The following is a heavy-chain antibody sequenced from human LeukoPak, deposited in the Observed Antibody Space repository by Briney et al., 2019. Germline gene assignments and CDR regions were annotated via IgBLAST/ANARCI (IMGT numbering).Heavy chain of an antibody. J-gene: IGHJ5*02. Sequence: GASVKVSCKASRYSFSGNYIHWGRQAPAQRREWRGWINPKTGSTNYAEKLQGRVTMTRDTSISTCYMELSRLRSDDVAVYYCARSSGGSGRWGGNCMDPWGQGTLVIVSS. CDR3: ARSSGGSGRWGGNCMDP. D-gene: IGHD3-10*01. CDR2: INPKTGST. V-gene: IGHV1-2*02. CDR1: RYSFSGNY.